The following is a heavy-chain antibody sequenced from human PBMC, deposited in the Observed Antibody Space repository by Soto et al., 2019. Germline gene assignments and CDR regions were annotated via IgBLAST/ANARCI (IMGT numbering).Heavy chain of an antibody. D-gene: IGHD2-21*02. CDR1: GCSICRYY. CDR2: IYTSGST. CDR3: ALTVVTGYDY. Sequence: LSLTCTVLGCSICRYYWSWIGQPAGQGLEWIGRIYTSGSTNYNPSLKSRVTMSVDTSKIQFSLKLSSVTAADTAVYYCALTVVTGYDYWGQGTLVTVSS. V-gene: IGHV4-4*07. J-gene: IGHJ4*02.